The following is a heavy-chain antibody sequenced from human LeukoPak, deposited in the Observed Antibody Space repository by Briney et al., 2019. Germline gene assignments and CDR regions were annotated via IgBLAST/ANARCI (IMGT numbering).Heavy chain of an antibody. J-gene: IGHJ6*02. CDR1: GYTFTSYD. V-gene: IGHV1-46*01. D-gene: IGHD2-2*02. CDR2: INPSGGST. Sequence: ASVKVSCKASGYTFTSYDINWVRQAPGQGLEWMGIINPSGGSTSFAQKFQGRVTMTRDTSTSTVYMELSSLRSEDTAVYYCARDGGYCSSTSCYTYYYYGMDVWGQGTTVTVSS. CDR3: ARDGGYCSSTSCYTYYYYGMDV.